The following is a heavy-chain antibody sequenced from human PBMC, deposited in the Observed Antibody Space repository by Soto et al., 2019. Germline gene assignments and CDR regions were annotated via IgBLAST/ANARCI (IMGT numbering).Heavy chain of an antibody. CDR1: GGSFSGYY. CDR3: ARRKSSGKQLGNWFDP. CDR2: INHSGST. V-gene: IGHV4-34*01. D-gene: IGHD6-6*01. Sequence: SETLSLTCAVYGGSFSGYYWSWIRQPPGKGLEWIGEINHSGSTNYNPSLKSRVTISVDTSKNQFSLKLGSVTAADTAVYYCARRKSSGKQLGNWFDPWGQGTLVTVSS. J-gene: IGHJ5*02.